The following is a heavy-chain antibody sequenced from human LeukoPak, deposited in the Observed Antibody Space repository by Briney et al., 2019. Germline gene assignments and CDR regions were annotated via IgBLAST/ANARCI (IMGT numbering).Heavy chain of an antibody. Sequence: SETLSLTCTVSGGSISSGGHYWSWIRQPPGKGLEWIGYIFQSGSTDYNPSLKSRITISVDRSKNQFSLKLSSVTAADTAVYYCARTSLTGSYPLPYYYYGMDVWGQGTTVTVSS. V-gene: IGHV4-30-2*01. CDR3: ARTSLTGSYPLPYYYYGMDV. CDR1: GGSISSGGHY. D-gene: IGHD3-10*01. CDR2: IFQSGST. J-gene: IGHJ6*02.